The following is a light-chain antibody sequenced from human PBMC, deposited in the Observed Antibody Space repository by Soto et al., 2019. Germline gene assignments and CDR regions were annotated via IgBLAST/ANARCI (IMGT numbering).Light chain of an antibody. Sequence: QSVLTQPPSVSGAPGQRVTISCIGGSSNIGAGYEVHWYQQLPGTVPKLILYEVNNRPSGVSNHFSGSKSGNTASLIISGLQADDEADYYCSSYSTTSTLVFGSGTQLTVL. V-gene: IGLV1-40*01. CDR2: EVN. J-gene: IGLJ1*01. CDR1: SSNIGAGYE. CDR3: SSYSTTSTLV.